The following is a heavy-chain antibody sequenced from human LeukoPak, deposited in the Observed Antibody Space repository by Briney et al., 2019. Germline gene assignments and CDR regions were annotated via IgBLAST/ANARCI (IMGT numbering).Heavy chain of an antibody. D-gene: IGHD6-6*01. CDR2: INHSGST. V-gene: IGHV4-34*01. J-gene: IGHJ6*02. Sequence: SETLSLTCAVYGGSFSGYYWSWIRQPPGKGLEWIGGINHSGSTNYNPSLKSRVTISVDTSKNQFSLKLSSVTAADTAVYYCARRVPKSGSSSRGMDVWGQGTTVTVSS. CDR3: ARRVPKSGSSSRGMDV. CDR1: GGSFSGYY.